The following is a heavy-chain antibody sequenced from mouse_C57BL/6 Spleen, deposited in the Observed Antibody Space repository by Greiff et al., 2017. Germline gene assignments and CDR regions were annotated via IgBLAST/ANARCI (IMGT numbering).Heavy chain of an antibody. V-gene: IGHV2-5*01. J-gene: IGHJ1*03. CDR1: GFSLTSYG. Sequence: VKLQESGPGLVQPSQSLSITCTVSGFSLTSYGVHWVRQSPGKGLEWLGVIWRGGSTDYNAAFMSRLSITKDNSKSQVFFKMNSLQADDTAIYYCAKKGGLPWYFDVWGTGTTVTVSS. CDR2: IWRGGST. D-gene: IGHD2-2*01. CDR3: AKKGGLPWYFDV.